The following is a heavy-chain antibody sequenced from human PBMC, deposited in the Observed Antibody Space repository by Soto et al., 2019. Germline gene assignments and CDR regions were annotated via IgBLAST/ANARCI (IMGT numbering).Heavy chain of an antibody. Sequence: GGSLRLSCAASAFTFNTYSMNWVRQAPGKGLEWVSSISSSSRYIYYADSVKGRFTVSRDNAKNSLYLQMNSLRAEDTAVYYLARDLAAVPGIFDSWGQGTLVTVSS. D-gene: IGHD1-1*01. CDR2: ISSSSRYI. J-gene: IGHJ4*02. V-gene: IGHV3-21*06. CDR3: ARDLAAVPGIFDS. CDR1: AFTFNTYS.